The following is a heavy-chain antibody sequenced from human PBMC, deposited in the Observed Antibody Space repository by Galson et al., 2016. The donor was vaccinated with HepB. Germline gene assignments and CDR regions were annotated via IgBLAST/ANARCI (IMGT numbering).Heavy chain of an antibody. CDR2: IFPGDSNT. J-gene: IGHJ4*02. CDR1: GYRFTAYW. D-gene: IGHD2-15*01. CDR3: ARHTDSTLLYFDY. Sequence: QSGAEVKKTGESLKISCQGSGYRFTAYWIAWVRQMPGKGLEWMGIIFPGDSNTTYSPSFQGQVTISADKSITTAYLQWSSLKASDTAIYYCARHTDSTLLYFDYWGQGTLVTVSS. V-gene: IGHV5-51*01.